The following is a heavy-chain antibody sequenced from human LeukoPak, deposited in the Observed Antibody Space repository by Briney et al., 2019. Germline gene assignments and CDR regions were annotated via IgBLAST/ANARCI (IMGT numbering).Heavy chain of an antibody. Sequence: SVKVSCKASGGTFSSYAISWVRQAPGQGLEWMGGIIPIFGIANYAQKFQGRVTITTDESTSTAYMELSSLRSEDTAVYYCARTPGSLLTLVDPWGQGTLVTVSS. D-gene: IGHD1-14*01. CDR2: IIPIFGIA. CDR1: GGTFSSYA. V-gene: IGHV1-69*05. CDR3: ARTPGSLLTLVDP. J-gene: IGHJ5*02.